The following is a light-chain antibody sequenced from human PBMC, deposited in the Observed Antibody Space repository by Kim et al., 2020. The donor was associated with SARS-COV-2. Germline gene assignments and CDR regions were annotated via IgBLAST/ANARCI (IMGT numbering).Light chain of an antibody. CDR2: AGV. Sequence: AIQMTQSPSSLSASVGDRVTITCRASQDIRSDLGWYQHKPGQAPKLLIFAGVILECEVPSRFSGSGSGRDFTLTISSLQPEDFATYYCLHDDSYSRTFGQGTKLEIK. V-gene: IGKV1-6*01. CDR1: QDIRSD. J-gene: IGKJ2*01. CDR3: LHDDSYSRT.